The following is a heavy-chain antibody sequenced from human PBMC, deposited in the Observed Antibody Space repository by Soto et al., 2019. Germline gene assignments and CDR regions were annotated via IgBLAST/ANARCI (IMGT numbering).Heavy chain of an antibody. V-gene: IGHV4-39*01. D-gene: IGHD3-10*02. CDR2: IYYGGNT. Sequence: QLHLQESGPGLVKPSETLSLTCTVSGDSITTSSYYWAWIRQPPGKGLEWIGSIYYGGNTYYNPSLKGRVTISVDTSKSQFSLRLSSVTAADTAVYYCARRGDRGIHCSGSVSHGYQYGLDVWGQGTTVTVSS. J-gene: IGHJ6*02. CDR1: GDSITTSSYY. CDR3: ARRGDRGIHCSGSVSHGYQYGLDV.